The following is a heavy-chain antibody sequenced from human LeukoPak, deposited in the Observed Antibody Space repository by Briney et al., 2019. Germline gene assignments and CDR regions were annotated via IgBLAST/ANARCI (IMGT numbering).Heavy chain of an antibody. CDR1: GFTFSDYA. D-gene: IGHD3-16*02. CDR2: ISDRGGST. V-gene: IGHV3-23*01. J-gene: IGHJ4*02. Sequence: GGSLRLSCVAPGFTFSDYAMSWGPHAPGEGGESVSGISDRGGSTYSADSVKGRCTISRDNSKNTVSLQMNNLRAEDTAVYFCARHDSFIPYWGQGTLVTVTS. CDR3: ARHDSFIPY.